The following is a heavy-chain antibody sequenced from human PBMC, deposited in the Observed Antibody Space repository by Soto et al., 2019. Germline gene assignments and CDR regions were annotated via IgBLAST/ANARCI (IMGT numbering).Heavy chain of an antibody. V-gene: IGHV4-31*03. Sequence: PSETLSLTCTVSGGSISSGGYYWSWIRQHPGKGLEWIGEINHSGSTNYNPSLKSRVTISVDTSKNQFSLKLSSVTAADTAVYYCARGTARRSWTLSYCSGGSCYSSSWRYWGQGTLVTVSS. CDR3: ARGTARRSWTLSYCSGGSCYSSSWRY. CDR1: GGSISSGGYY. D-gene: IGHD2-15*01. CDR2: INHSGST. J-gene: IGHJ4*02.